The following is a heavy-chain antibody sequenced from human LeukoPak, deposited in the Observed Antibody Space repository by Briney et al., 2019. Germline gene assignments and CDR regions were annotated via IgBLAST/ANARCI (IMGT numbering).Heavy chain of an antibody. Sequence: GASVKLSCKASGGTFSSYAISWVRQAPGQGLEWMGGIIPIFGTANYAQKFQGRVTITADESTSTAYMELSSLRSEDTAVYYCARDPIQLWGPNYYYYGMDVWGQGTTVTVSS. CDR3: ARDPIQLWGPNYYYYGMDV. CDR1: GGTFSSYA. CDR2: IIPIFGTA. J-gene: IGHJ6*02. V-gene: IGHV1-69*13. D-gene: IGHD5-18*01.